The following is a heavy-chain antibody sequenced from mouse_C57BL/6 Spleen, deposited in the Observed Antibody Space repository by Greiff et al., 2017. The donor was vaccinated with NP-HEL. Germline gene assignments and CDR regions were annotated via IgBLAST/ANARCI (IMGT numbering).Heavy chain of an antibody. V-gene: IGHV5-4*03. J-gene: IGHJ4*01. CDR1: GFTFSSYA. D-gene: IGHD2-4*01. CDR3: AFYYEGMDY. CDR2: ISDGGSYT. Sequence: DVKLVESGGGLVKPGGSLKLSCAASGFTFSSYAMSWVRQTPEKRLEWVATISDGGSYTYYPDNVKGRFTISRDNAKNNLYLQMSHLKSEDTAMYYCAFYYEGMDYWGQGTSVTVSS.